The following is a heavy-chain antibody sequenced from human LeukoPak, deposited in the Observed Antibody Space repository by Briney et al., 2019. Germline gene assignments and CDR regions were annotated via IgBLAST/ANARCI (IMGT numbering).Heavy chain of an antibody. Sequence: PSETLSLTCTVSGGSISSSSYYWGWIRQPPGKGLEWIGSIYHSGSTNYNPSLKSRVTISVDKSKNQFSLKLSSVTAADTAVYYCARVWSSGWSVDYWGQGTLVTVSS. J-gene: IGHJ4*02. V-gene: IGHV4-39*07. CDR1: GGSISSSSYY. CDR3: ARVWSSGWSVDY. CDR2: IYHSGST. D-gene: IGHD6-19*01.